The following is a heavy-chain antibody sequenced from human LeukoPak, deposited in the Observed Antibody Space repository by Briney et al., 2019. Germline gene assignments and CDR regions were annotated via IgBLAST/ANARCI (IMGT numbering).Heavy chain of an antibody. D-gene: IGHD2-15*01. CDR3: ARGAAATY. Sequence: PSETLSLTCSVSGGSISSYYWSWIRQPPGKGLEWIGYIHDSGNTNYNPSLKSRVTISVDTSKNQFSLRLSSVTAADTAVYYCARGAAATYWGQGTLVTVSS. V-gene: IGHV4-59*01. J-gene: IGHJ4*02. CDR1: GGSISSYY. CDR2: IHDSGNT.